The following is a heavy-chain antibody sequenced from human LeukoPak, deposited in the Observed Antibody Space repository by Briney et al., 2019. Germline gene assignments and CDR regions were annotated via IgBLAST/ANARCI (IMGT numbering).Heavy chain of an antibody. CDR1: GYTFTSYG. V-gene: IGHV1-18*01. D-gene: IGHD3-22*01. Sequence: ASVKVSCKASGYTFTSYGISWVRQAPGQGLEWMGWISAYNGNTNYAQKLQGRVTMTTDTSTSTAYMELRSLRSDDTAVYYCARHFDYYYDSTDPSNWFDPWGQGTLVTVSS. CDR2: ISAYNGNT. CDR3: ARHFDYYYDSTDPSNWFDP. J-gene: IGHJ5*02.